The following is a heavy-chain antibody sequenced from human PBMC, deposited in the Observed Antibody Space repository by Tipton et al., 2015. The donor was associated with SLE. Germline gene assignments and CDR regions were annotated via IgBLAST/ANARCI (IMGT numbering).Heavy chain of an antibody. CDR2: IYASGVA. D-gene: IGHD1-1*01. CDR1: DGSIRDYY. CDR3: ARVAPTEVFDY. V-gene: IGHV4-4*07. J-gene: IGHJ4*02. Sequence: TLSLTCTVSDGSIRDYYWTWIRQPAGEGLEWIGRIYASGVANYNPSLRSRVTISVDMSKNQVSLKLSSVTAADTAVYYCARVAPTEVFDYWGQGTLVTVSS.